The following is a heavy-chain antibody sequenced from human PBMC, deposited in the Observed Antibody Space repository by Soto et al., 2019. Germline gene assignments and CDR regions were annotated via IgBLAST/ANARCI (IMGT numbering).Heavy chain of an antibody. CDR2: IHYSGST. D-gene: IGHD3-22*01. Sequence: ETLSLTCTVSGDSISSFFWNWIRQPPGKGLEWIGNIHYSGSTNDNPSLKSRVTLSIHTSKNQVSLKLTSVTAADTAVYYCARTPTSYYYDSSGYYFDYWGQGTLVTVSS. CDR1: GDSISSFF. V-gene: IGHV4-59*01. J-gene: IGHJ4*02. CDR3: ARTPTSYYYDSSGYYFDY.